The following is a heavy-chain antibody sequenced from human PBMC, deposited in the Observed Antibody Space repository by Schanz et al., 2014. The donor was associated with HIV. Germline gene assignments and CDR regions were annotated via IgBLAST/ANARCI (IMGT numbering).Heavy chain of an antibody. CDR1: GFTFSSYA. J-gene: IGHJ4*02. D-gene: IGHD3-22*01. V-gene: IGHV3-23*04. CDR3: AKPEYDSRGNSQSHFDY. Sequence: EVQLVESGGGLVKPGRSLRLSCAASGFTFSSYAMTWVRQAPGKGLDWVSTNSESGGSTYYADSVKGRFTISRDNSKNTLYLQMTTLRIDDTAVYYCAKPEYDSRGNSQSHFDYWGQGTLVTVSS. CDR2: NSESGGST.